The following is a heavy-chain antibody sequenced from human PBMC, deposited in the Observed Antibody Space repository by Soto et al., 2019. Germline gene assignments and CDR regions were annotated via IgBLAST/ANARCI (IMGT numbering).Heavy chain of an antibody. J-gene: IGHJ4*02. Sequence: QLQLQESGSGLVKPSQTLSLTCAVSGGSISSGGYSWSWIRQPPGKGLEWIGYIYHSGSTYYNPSLNSRVCISVGSSRNQFSRKLSSVPAADTAVYYCARGMTTVTTLGYWGQGTLVTVSP. CDR2: IYHSGST. CDR1: GGSISSGGYS. V-gene: IGHV4-30-2*01. CDR3: ARGMTTVTTLGY. D-gene: IGHD4-17*01.